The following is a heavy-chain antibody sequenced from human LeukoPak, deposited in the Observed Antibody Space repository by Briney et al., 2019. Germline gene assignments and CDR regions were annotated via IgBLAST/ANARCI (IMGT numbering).Heavy chain of an antibody. D-gene: IGHD6-19*01. V-gene: IGHV1-69*05. CDR3: ARGEGYYSSGWYWVLGSDY. J-gene: IGHJ4*02. CDR2: IIPIFGTA. CDR1: GDTFSSYA. Sequence: ASVKVSCKATGDTFSSYAISWVRQAPGQGLEWMGGIIPIFGTANYAQKFQGRVTITTDESTSTAYMELSSLRSEDTAVYYCARGEGYYSSGWYWVLGSDYWGQGTLVTVSS.